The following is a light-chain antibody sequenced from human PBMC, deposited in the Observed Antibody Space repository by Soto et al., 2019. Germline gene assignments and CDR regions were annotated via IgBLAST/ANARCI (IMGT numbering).Light chain of an antibody. V-gene: IGLV2-14*01. Sequence: LTQFASVSGSPGQSITISCTGTIIDVGAYNYVSWYQQHPDKAPKLLIYEVGNRPSGVSFRFSGSKSGNTASLTISGLQAEDEADYYCSSYTARGTRVFGTGTKVTVL. CDR2: EVG. CDR3: SSYTARGTRV. CDR1: IIDVGAYNY. J-gene: IGLJ1*01.